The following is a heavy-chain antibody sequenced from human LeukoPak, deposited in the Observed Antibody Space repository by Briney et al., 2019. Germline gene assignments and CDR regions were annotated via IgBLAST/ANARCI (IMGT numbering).Heavy chain of an antibody. D-gene: IGHD4-17*01. CDR1: GFTFSNYA. V-gene: IGHV3-23*01. J-gene: IGHJ6*02. CDR2: ISGNGGST. CDR3: AKPTTVTADYYYGADV. Sequence: GGSLRLSCAASGFTFSNYAMSWVRQAPGKGLEWVSGISGNGGSTYYADSLKGRFTISRDNSKNTLYLQMNSLRVEDTAVYYCAKPTTVTADYYYGADVWGQGTTVTVSS.